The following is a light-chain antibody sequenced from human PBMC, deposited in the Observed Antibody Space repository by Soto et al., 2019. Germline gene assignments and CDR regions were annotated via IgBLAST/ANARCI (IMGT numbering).Light chain of an antibody. J-gene: IGLJ2*01. CDR2: DNN. CDR1: SSNIGNNY. Sequence: QSVLTQPPSVSAAPGQKVTISCSGSSSNIGNNYVSWYQQLPGTAPKLLIYDNNKRPSGIPDRFSGSKSGTSATLGITGLQTGDEADYYCGTWDSSLSALVFGGGTMVTVL. CDR3: GTWDSSLSALV. V-gene: IGLV1-51*01.